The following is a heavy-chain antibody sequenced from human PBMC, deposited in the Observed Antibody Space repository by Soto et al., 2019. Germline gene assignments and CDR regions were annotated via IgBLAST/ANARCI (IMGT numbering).Heavy chain of an antibody. D-gene: IGHD3-16*01. CDR2: IWYDGSNK. CDR1: GFTFSSYG. J-gene: IGHJ6*02. CDR3: ARDRLSTGNYYYGMDV. V-gene: IGHV3-33*01. Sequence: QVQLVESGGGVVQPGRSLRLSCAASGFTFSSYGMPWVRQAPGKGLEWVAVIWYDGSNKYYADSVKGRFTISRDNSKNTLYLLMNSLRAEDTAVYYCARDRLSTGNYYYGMDVWGQGTTVTVSS.